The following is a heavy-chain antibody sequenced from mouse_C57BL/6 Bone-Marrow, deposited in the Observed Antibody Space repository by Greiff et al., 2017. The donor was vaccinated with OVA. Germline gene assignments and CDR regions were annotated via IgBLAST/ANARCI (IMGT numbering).Heavy chain of an antibody. CDR2: ISSGGSYT. V-gene: IGHV5-6*01. CDR3: ARRTFAY. J-gene: IGHJ3*01. Sequence: VQLKESGGDLVKPGGSLKLSCAASGFTFSSYGMSWVRQTPDKRLEWVATISSGGSYTYYPDSVKGRFTISTDNAKNTLYLQMSSLKSEDTAMYYCARRTFAYWGQGTLVTVSA. CDR1: GFTFSSYG.